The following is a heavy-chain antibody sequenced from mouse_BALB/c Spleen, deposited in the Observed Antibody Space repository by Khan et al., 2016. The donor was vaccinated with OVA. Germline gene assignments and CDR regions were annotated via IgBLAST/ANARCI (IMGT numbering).Heavy chain of an antibody. Sequence: EVELVESGGGLVQPGGSRKLSCAASGFTFSSFGMHWVRQAQKKGLEWVAYMSSGCSTIYYDDTVKGRFTISRDNPKNTLFLQMTSLRSEDTAIYYCARSGGNFHWYFDVWGAGTSVTVSS. CDR3: ARSGGNFHWYFDV. J-gene: IGHJ1*01. CDR2: MSSGCSTI. D-gene: IGHD2-1*01. V-gene: IGHV5-17*02. CDR1: GFTFSSFG.